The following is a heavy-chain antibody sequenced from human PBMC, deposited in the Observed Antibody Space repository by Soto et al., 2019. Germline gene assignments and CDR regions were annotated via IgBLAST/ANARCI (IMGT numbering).Heavy chain of an antibody. V-gene: IGHV4-59*08. CDR1: GGSISSYY. J-gene: IGHJ4*02. D-gene: IGHD4-17*01. CDR3: ARRYGDCFDY. Sequence: PSETLSLTCTLSGGSISSYYWSWIRQPPGKGLEWIGYIYYSGSTNYNPSLKSRVTISVDTSKNQFSLKLSSVTAADTAVYYCARRYGDCFDYWGQGTLVTVSS. CDR2: IYYSGST.